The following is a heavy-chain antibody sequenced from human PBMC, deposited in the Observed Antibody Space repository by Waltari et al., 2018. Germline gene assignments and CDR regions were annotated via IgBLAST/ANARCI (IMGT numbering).Heavy chain of an antibody. J-gene: IGHJ4*02. Sequence: QVQLQESGPGLAKPSETLSLPCPGSGGSVNRSFWSWIRQPPGKGLEWIGHIYYNGNTDYNPSLKSRVTILVDTSKNQVSLKLTSVTAADTALYFCAREIYGGNSRPYDHWGQGTLVTVAS. V-gene: IGHV4-59*02. D-gene: IGHD2-21*02. CDR2: IYYNGNT. CDR3: AREIYGGNSRPYDH. CDR1: GGSVNRSF.